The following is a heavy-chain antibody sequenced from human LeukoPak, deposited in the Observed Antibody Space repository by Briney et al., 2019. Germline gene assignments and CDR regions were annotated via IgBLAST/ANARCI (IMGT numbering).Heavy chain of an antibody. V-gene: IGHV1-24*01. CDR3: ATLLGETYFFDF. J-gene: IGHJ4*02. Sequence: ASVTVSCKVSGPYRLNELSMHWVRQAPGKGLEWMGGFDPEDGETIYAQSFKGRVTVTEDTSTDTVYMDLSSLRSEDTAVYYCATLLGETYFFDFWGQGTLVTVSS. CDR1: GPYRLNELS. D-gene: IGHD1-26*01. CDR2: FDPEDGET.